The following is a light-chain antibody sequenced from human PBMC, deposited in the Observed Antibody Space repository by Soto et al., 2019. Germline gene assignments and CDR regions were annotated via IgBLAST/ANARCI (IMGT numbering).Light chain of an antibody. CDR3: QRYNSAPRT. CDR2: GAS. CDR1: QAINNY. J-gene: IGKJ1*01. V-gene: IGKV1-27*01. Sequence: DIQMTQSPSSLSASVGDRVTITCLASQAINNYVAWYQQRPGQVPNLLIYGASTLQSGVPIRFSGSGSGTDFTLTISSLQPEDVAVYYCQRYNSAPRTFGQGTKVDIK.